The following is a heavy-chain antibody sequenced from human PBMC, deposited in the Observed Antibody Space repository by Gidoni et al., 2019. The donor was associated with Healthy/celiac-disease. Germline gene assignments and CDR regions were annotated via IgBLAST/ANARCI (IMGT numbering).Heavy chain of an antibody. J-gene: IGHJ4*02. CDR3: ARDGPSGWYGLYFDY. CDR2: IWYDGSNK. D-gene: IGHD6-19*01. Sequence: QVQLVESGGGVVQPGRSLRLSCAASGFTFSSYGMHWVRQAPGKGLEWVAVIWYDGSNKYYADSVKGRFTISRDNSKNTLYLQMNSLRAEDTAVYYCARDGPSGWYGLYFDYWGQGTLVTVSS. CDR1: GFTFSSYG. V-gene: IGHV3-33*01.